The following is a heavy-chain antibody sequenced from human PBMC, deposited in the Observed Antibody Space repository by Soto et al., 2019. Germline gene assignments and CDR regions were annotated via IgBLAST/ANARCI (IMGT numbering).Heavy chain of an antibody. D-gene: IGHD3-22*01. CDR1: GGTFSSYA. CDR3: ARGGLYDSSGYYLTIDY. CDR2: IIPIFGTA. V-gene: IGHV1-69*13. Sequence: ASVKVSCKASGGTFSSYAISWVRQAPGQGLEWMGGIIPIFGTANYAQKFQGRVTITADESTSTAYMELSSLRSEDTAVYYCARGGLYDSSGYYLTIDYCGQGTLVTVSS. J-gene: IGHJ4*02.